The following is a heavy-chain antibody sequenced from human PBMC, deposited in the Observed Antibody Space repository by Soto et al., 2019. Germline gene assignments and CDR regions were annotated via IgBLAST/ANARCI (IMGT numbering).Heavy chain of an antibody. J-gene: IGHJ6*02. D-gene: IGHD3-10*01. V-gene: IGHV5-51*01. CDR2: IYPGDSDT. CDR1: GYSFTSYW. CDR3: AGGGVRGVITRTRDYYGLDF. Sequence: LGESLKISCKGSGYSFTSYWIGWVRQMPGKGLEWMGIIYPGDSDTRYSPSFQGQVTISADKSISTAYLQWSSLKASDTAMYYCAGGGVRGVITRTRDYYGLDFSGQGTTVTVSS.